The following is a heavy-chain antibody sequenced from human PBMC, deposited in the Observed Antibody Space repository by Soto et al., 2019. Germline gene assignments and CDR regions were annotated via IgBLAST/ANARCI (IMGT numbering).Heavy chain of an antibody. V-gene: IGHV4-31*03. CDR2: IYHSGST. Sequence: QVQLQESGPGLVKPSQTLSLTCTVSGGSISSGGYYWSWIRQHPGKGLEWIGYIYHSGSTYYNPSLKSRVTISVDTSKNQFSLKLSSVTAADTAVYYCARVYYYGSGSYYNVGGAFDIWGQGTMVTVSS. CDR1: GGSISSGGYY. D-gene: IGHD3-10*01. J-gene: IGHJ3*02. CDR3: ARVYYYGSGSYYNVGGAFDI.